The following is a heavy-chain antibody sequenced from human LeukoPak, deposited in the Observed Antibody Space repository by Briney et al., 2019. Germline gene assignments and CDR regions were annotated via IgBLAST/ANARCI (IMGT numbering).Heavy chain of an antibody. CDR1: GGSISTSSYD. J-gene: IGHJ4*02. CDR3: ASRNPVGYYGAGSYLIDY. V-gene: IGHV4-39*01. CDR2: IYYSGST. Sequence: SQTLSLTRTVAGGSISTSSYDSGRIRQPPGKGLEWIGSIYYSGSTYYNPSLKSRATISVDTSKNQFSLKLSSVTAADAAVYYCASRNPVGYYGAGSYLIDYWGQGTLVTVSS. D-gene: IGHD3-10*01.